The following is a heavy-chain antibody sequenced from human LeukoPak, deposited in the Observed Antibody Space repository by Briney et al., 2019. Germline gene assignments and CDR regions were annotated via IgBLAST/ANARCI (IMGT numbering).Heavy chain of an antibody. J-gene: IGHJ3*02. CDR3: AKVRYGGKEKTNDAFDI. V-gene: IGHV3-23*01. D-gene: IGHD4-23*01. CDR1: GFTFSSYA. Sequence: PGGSLRLSCAASGFTFSSYAMSWVRQAPGKGLEWVSAISGSGGSTYYADSVKGRFTISRDNSKNTLYLQMNSLRAEDTAVYYCAKVRYGGKEKTNDAFDIWGQGTMVTVSS. CDR2: ISGSGGST.